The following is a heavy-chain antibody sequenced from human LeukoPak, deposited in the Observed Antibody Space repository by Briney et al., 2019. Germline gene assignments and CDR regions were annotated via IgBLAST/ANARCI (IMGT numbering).Heavy chain of an antibody. CDR2: IYYNGSP. Sequence: PSETLSLTCTVSGGSISSGDYYWSWVRQRPGKGVEWIGYIYYNGSPYYNPPLRSRVTISIDTSKNQFSLRLTSVTAADTAVYYCARVRAAAVWFDPWGQGTLVTVSS. V-gene: IGHV4-31*02. D-gene: IGHD6-13*01. CDR1: GGSISSGDYY. CDR3: ARVRAAAVWFDP. J-gene: IGHJ5*02.